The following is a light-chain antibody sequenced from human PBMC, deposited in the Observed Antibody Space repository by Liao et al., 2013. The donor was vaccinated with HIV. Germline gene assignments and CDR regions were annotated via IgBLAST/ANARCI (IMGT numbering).Light chain of an antibody. CDR1: QIGSKT. V-gene: IGLV3-21*01. Sequence: SYVLAQPPSVSEAPGETARITCGGGQIGSKTVHWFQQKPGQAPVLVIYYDSDRPSGIPERFSGSKSGTTATLTISRVEAGDEADYYCQVWDNSRDHVIFGGGTKLTVL. CDR3: QVWDNSRDHVI. CDR2: YDS. J-gene: IGLJ2*01.